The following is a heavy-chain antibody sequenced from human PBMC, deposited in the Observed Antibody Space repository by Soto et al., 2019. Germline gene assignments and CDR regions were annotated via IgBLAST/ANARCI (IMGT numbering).Heavy chain of an antibody. D-gene: IGHD5-12*01. CDR2: INHSGST. J-gene: IGHJ5*02. Sequence: QVQLQQWGAGLLKPSETLSLTCAVYGGSFSGYYWSWIRQPPGKGLEWIGEINHSGSTNYNPSLKSRVTISVDTSKNQFSLKLSSVTAADTAVYYCARFNEMATITVWFDPWGQGTLVTVSS. CDR1: GGSFSGYY. V-gene: IGHV4-34*01. CDR3: ARFNEMATITVWFDP.